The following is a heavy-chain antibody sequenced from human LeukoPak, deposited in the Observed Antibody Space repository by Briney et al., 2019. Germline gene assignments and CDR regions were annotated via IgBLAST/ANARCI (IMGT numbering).Heavy chain of an antibody. J-gene: IGHJ5*02. CDR3: ARHVLGSSWQRFDP. Sequence: SETLSLTCTVSGGSISSYYWSWIRQPPGKGLEWIGYIYYSGSTNYNPSLKSRVTISVDTSKNQFSLKLSSATAADTAVYYCARHVLGSSWQRFDPWGQGTLVTVSS. D-gene: IGHD6-13*01. CDR1: GGSISSYY. V-gene: IGHV4-59*08. CDR2: IYYSGST.